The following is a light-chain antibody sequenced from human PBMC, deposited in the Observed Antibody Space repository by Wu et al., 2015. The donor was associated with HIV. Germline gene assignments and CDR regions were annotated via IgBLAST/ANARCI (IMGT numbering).Light chain of an antibody. Sequence: EIVLTQPPATLSLSPGERVTLSCRASQSVNSNLAWYQQNPGQAPRLLIYDASNRATGIPARFSGSGSGTDFTLTISRLEPEDFAVYYCQLYGTSPQVTFGGGTKVEIK. CDR1: QSVNSN. J-gene: IGKJ4*01. CDR3: QLYGTSPQVT. V-gene: IGKV3-20*01. CDR2: DAS.